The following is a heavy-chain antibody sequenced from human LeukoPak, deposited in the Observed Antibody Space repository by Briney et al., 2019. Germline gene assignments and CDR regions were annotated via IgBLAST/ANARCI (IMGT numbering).Heavy chain of an antibody. V-gene: IGHV4-34*01. CDR2: INHSGST. J-gene: IGHJ5*02. Sequence: SETLSLTCAVYGGSFSGYYWSWIRQPPGKGLEWIGEINHSGSTNYNPSLKSRVTISVDTSKNQFSLKLSSVTAADTAVYYCARHTDCSSTSCFDWFDPWGQGTLVTVSS. CDR1: GGSFSGYY. D-gene: IGHD2-2*01. CDR3: ARHTDCSSTSCFDWFDP.